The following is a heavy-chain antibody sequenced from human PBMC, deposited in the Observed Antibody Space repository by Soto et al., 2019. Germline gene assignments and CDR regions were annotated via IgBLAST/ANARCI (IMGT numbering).Heavy chain of an antibody. J-gene: IGHJ4*02. V-gene: IGHV4-30-2*01. CDR2: IYRSGST. D-gene: IGHD3-10*01. Sequence: SETLSLTCAVSGGSISSGGYSWSWIRQPPGKGLEWIGYIYRSGSTYYNPSLKSRVTISVDRSKNQFSLKLSSVTAADTAVYYCARNYYGSGSFFDYWGQGTLVTVSS. CDR3: ARNYYGSGSFFDY. CDR1: GGSISSGGYS.